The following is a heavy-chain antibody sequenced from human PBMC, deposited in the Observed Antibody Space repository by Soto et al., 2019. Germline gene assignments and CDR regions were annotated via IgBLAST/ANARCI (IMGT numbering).Heavy chain of an antibody. J-gene: IGHJ4*02. CDR2: IYYSGST. V-gene: IGHV4-30-4*01. CDR1: GGSISSGDYY. D-gene: IGHD1-7*01. CDR3: ARLSGITGTLDY. Sequence: SETLSLTCTVSGGSISSGDYYWSWIRQPPGKGLEWIGYIYYSGSTYYNPSLKSRVTISVDTSKNQFSLKLSSVTAADTAVYYCARLSGITGTLDYWGQGTLVTVSS.